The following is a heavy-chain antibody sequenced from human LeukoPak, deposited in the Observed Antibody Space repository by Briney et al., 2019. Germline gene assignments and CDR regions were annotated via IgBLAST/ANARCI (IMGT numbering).Heavy chain of an antibody. Sequence: ASVKASCKASGGTFSSYAISWVRQAPGQGLDWMGRIIPILGIANYAQKFQGRVKITEDKSTSTAYMELSSLRSEDTAVYYCARPLYYYDRWSGMDVWGQGTTVTVSS. CDR1: GGTFSSYA. J-gene: IGHJ6*02. D-gene: IGHD3-22*01. V-gene: IGHV1-69*04. CDR2: IIPILGIA. CDR3: ARPLYYYDRWSGMDV.